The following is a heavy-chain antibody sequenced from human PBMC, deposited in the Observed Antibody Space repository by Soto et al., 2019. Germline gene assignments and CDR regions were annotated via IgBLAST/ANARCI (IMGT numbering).Heavy chain of an antibody. CDR3: AKRSCSGGSCYYRGEDY. CDR2: ITGGGSTT. D-gene: IGHD2-15*01. J-gene: IGHJ4*02. Sequence: EVQLLESGGGLVQPGGSLRLSCAASGFTFNSYAMSWVRQAPGKGLEWVSAITGGGSTTYYADSVKGRFTISRDNSKNTLYLQMNSLRAEDTAVYYCAKRSCSGGSCYYRGEDYWGQGTLVTVSS. V-gene: IGHV3-23*01. CDR1: GFTFNSYA.